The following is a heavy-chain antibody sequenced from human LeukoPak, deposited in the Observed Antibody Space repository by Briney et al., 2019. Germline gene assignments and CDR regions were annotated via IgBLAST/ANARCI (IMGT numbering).Heavy chain of an antibody. CDR2: ISGSGGST. CDR3: AKSDTAMVRDLDYYYGMDV. V-gene: IGHV3-23*01. CDR1: GFTFSNYW. J-gene: IGHJ6*02. D-gene: IGHD5-18*01. Sequence: GGSLRLSCAASGFTFSNYWVHWVRQAPGKGLEWVSAISGSGGSTYYADSVKGRFTISRDNSKNTLYLQMNSLRAEDTAVYYCAKSDTAMVRDLDYYYGMDVWGQGTTVTVSS.